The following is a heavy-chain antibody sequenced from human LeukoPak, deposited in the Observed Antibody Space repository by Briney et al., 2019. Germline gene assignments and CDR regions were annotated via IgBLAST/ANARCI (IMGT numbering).Heavy chain of an antibody. Sequence: SETLSLTCTVSGGSISSGSSYWGWIRQPPGKGLEWIGSIYYSGSTYYNPSLKSRVTISVDTSKNQFSLKLSSVTAADTAVYYCARGPRAGQWLAKRFLSFDYWGQGTLVTVSS. J-gene: IGHJ4*02. V-gene: IGHV4-39*07. D-gene: IGHD6-19*01. CDR2: IYYSGST. CDR1: GGSISSGSSY. CDR3: ARGPRAGQWLAKRFLSFDY.